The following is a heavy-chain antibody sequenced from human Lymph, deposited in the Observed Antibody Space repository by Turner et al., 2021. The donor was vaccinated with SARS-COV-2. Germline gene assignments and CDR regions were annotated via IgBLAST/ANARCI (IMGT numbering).Heavy chain of an antibody. D-gene: IGHD3-16*01. Sequence: QVQLVESGGGVVQPGRSLRLPCAASGFTFSNSCMHWLRQAPGKGLEWVAIIWYDGSDKFYADSVKGRFTISRDNSKNTLYLQMNSLRAEDTAVYYCARHNGGRLDYWGQGTLVTVSS. CDR1: GFTFSNSC. V-gene: IGHV3-33*01. J-gene: IGHJ4*02. CDR3: ARHNGGRLDY. CDR2: IWYDGSDK.